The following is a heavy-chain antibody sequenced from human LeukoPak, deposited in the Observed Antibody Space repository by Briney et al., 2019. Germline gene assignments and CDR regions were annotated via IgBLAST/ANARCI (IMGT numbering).Heavy chain of an antibody. CDR3: ARIGGSSPIDY. J-gene: IGHJ4*02. CDR1: GFTFSSYA. V-gene: IGHV3-23*01. CDR2: ISGSGGDT. Sequence: GGSLRLSCAASGFTFSSYAMSWVRQAPGKGLEWVSAISGSGGDTEYADSLKGRFTISRDNSKNTLYLQMNSLRVEDTAVYYCARIGGSSPIDYWGQGTLVTVSS. D-gene: IGHD2-15*01.